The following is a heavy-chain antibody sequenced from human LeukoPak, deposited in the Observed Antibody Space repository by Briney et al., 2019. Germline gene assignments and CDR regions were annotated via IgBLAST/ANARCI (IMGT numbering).Heavy chain of an antibody. CDR3: AKTMAAAASRDY. CDR1: GGSFSSYY. CDR2: IYYSGRT. V-gene: IGHV4-59*01. D-gene: IGHD6-13*01. J-gene: IGHJ4*02. Sequence: WETLSLTCTVSGGSFSSYYWSWIRQPPGKGLEWIGSIYYSGRTNDNAALKSRVTRAVDTSKNQFSLKLSSVTAADTAVSYCAKTMAAAASRDYWGQGTLVTQSS.